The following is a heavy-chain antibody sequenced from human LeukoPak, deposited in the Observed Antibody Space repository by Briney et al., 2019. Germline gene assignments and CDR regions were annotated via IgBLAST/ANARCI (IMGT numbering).Heavy chain of an antibody. V-gene: IGHV3-53*01. CDR1: EFSVGTNY. Sequence: GGSLRLSCAAAEFSVGTNYMTWARQAPGKGLEWVSVIYSGDNTYYADSVRGRFTISRDTPKNTLYLQMNSLRAEDTAVYYCARDTGSGYCSGGRCRAAFDIWGQGTVVTVSS. D-gene: IGHD2-15*01. CDR2: IYSGDNT. J-gene: IGHJ3*02. CDR3: ARDTGSGYCSGGRCRAAFDI.